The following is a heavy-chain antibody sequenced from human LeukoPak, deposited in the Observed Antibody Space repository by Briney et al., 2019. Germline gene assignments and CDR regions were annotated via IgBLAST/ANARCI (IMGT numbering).Heavy chain of an antibody. Sequence: AGGSLRLSCAASGFTFSSYWMHWVRQAPGKGLVWVSRINSDGSSTSYADSVKGRFTISRDNAKNTLYLQMNSLRAEDTAMYYCARRAGGYSHPYDYWGQGILVTVSS. D-gene: IGHD4-23*01. J-gene: IGHJ4*02. V-gene: IGHV3-74*01. CDR3: ARRAGGYSHPYDY. CDR2: INSDGSST. CDR1: GFTFSSYW.